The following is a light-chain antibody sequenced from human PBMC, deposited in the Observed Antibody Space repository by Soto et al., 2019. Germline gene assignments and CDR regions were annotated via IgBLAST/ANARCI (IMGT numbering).Light chain of an antibody. Sequence: EIVLTQSPATLSLSPGERATLSCRASQSVSSYLAWYQQKPGQAHRLLIYDASNRATGIPARFSGSGSGTDFTLTISSREPEDFAVYYCQQRSNWPPLTFGGGTKVEIK. CDR1: QSVSSY. J-gene: IGKJ4*01. CDR2: DAS. CDR3: QQRSNWPPLT. V-gene: IGKV3-11*01.